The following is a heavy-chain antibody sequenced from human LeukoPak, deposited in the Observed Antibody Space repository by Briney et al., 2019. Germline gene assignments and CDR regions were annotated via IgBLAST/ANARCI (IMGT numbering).Heavy chain of an antibody. V-gene: IGHV3-23*01. CDR1: GFTFSSYA. J-gene: IGHJ5*02. Sequence: GGSLRLSCAASGFTFSSYAMSWVRQAPGKGLEWVSAISGSGGSTYYADSVKGRFTISRDNSKNTLYLQMNSLRAEDTAVYYCAKDRRAMVRGVIIKKHNWFGPWGQGTLVTVSS. CDR3: AKDRRAMVRGVIIKKHNWFGP. D-gene: IGHD3-10*01. CDR2: ISGSGGST.